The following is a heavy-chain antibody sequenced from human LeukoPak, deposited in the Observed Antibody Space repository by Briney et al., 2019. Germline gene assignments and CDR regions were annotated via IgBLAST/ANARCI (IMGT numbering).Heavy chain of an antibody. CDR3: ARHRSLDRGTTVPDY. Sequence: SETLSLTCAVSGYSISSGYYWGWIRPPPGKGLEWIGSIYHSGSTYYNPSLKSRVTISVDTSKNQFSLKLSSVTAADTAVYYCARHRSLDRGTTVPDYWGQGTLVTVSS. CDR1: GYSISSGYY. D-gene: IGHD1-7*01. J-gene: IGHJ4*02. V-gene: IGHV4-38-2*01. CDR2: IYHSGST.